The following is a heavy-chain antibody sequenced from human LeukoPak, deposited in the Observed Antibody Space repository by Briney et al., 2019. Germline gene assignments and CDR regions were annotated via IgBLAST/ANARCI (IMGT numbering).Heavy chain of an antibody. CDR2: TYYRSKWYN. J-gene: IGHJ6*02. Sequence: SQTLSLTCAISGDSVSSNSAAWNWIRQSPSRGLEWLGRTYYRSKWYNDYAVSVKSRITINPDTSKNQFSLQLSSVTPEDTAVYYCARDTFYGDYVFYYYGMDVWGQGTTVTVSS. D-gene: IGHD4-17*01. V-gene: IGHV6-1*01. CDR1: GDSVSSNSAA. CDR3: ARDTFYGDYVFYYYGMDV.